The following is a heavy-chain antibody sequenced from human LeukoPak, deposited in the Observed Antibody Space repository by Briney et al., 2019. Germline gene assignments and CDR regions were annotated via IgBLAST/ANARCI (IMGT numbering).Heavy chain of an antibody. J-gene: IGHJ4*02. CDR1: GFTFSSYD. D-gene: IGHD2-2*02. V-gene: IGHV3-23*01. Sequence: GGSLRLSCAASGFTFSSYDMHWVRQPTGKGLEWVSAISGSGGSTYYADSVKGRFTISRDNSKNTLYLQMNSLRAEDTAVYYCAKDPRYCSSTSCYKDYWGQGTLVTVSS. CDR2: ISGSGGST. CDR3: AKDPRYCSSTSCYKDY.